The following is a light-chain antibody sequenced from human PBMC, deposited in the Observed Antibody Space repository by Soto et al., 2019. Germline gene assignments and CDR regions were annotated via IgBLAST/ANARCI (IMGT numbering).Light chain of an antibody. CDR2: EVS. Sequence: QSVLTQPASVSGSPGQSVTISCTGSSSDVGSYNFVSWHQQHPGKAPKLIIYEVSNRPSGVSNRFSGSKSGNTASLTISGLQAEDEADYYCSSYTSSSSPVVFGGGTKLTVL. CDR1: SSDVGSYNF. CDR3: SSYTSSSSPVV. J-gene: IGLJ2*01. V-gene: IGLV2-14*01.